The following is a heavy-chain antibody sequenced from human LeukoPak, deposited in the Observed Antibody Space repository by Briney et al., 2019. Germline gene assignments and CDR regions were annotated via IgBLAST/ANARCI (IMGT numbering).Heavy chain of an antibody. CDR1: GFTFSSYE. V-gene: IGHV3-48*03. Sequence: PGGSLRLSCAASGFTFSSYEMNWVRQAPGKGLEWVSYISSSGSTIYYADSVKGRFTISRDNAKNSLYLQMNSLRAEDTAVYYCARESDPRMLLVRYFFIFDYWGQGTLVTVSS. CDR3: ARESDPRMLLVRYFFIFDY. CDR2: ISSSGSTI. J-gene: IGHJ4*02. D-gene: IGHD3-9*01.